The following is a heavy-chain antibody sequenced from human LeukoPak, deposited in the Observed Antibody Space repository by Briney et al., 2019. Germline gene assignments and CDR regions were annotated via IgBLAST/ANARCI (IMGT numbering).Heavy chain of an antibody. Sequence: SETLSLTCPVYGGSFSGYYWSWIRQPPGKGLEWIGEINHSGSTNYNPSLKSRVTISVDTSKNQFSLKLSSVTAADTAVYYCARGSATGSYYYYMDVWGKGTTVTVSS. CDR2: INHSGST. V-gene: IGHV4-34*01. CDR3: ARGSATGSYYYYMDV. CDR1: GGSFSGYY. D-gene: IGHD3-10*01. J-gene: IGHJ6*03.